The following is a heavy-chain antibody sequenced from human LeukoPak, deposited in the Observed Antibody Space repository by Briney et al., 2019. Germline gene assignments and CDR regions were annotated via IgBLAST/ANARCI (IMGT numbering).Heavy chain of an antibody. J-gene: IGHJ6*03. V-gene: IGHV4-34*01. Sequence: SETLSLTCAVYGGSFSGYYWSWIRQPPGKGLEWIGEINHSGSTNYNPSLKSRVTISVDTSKNQFSLSLSSVTAADTAVYYCARGFGNYYYYYVDVWGKGTTVTVSS. CDR1: GGSFSGYY. CDR3: ARGFGNYYYYYVDV. D-gene: IGHD2-15*01. CDR2: INHSGST.